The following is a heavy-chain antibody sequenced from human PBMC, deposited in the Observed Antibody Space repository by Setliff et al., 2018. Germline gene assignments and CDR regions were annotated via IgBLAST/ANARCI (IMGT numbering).Heavy chain of an antibody. D-gene: IGHD3-10*01. CDR2: TSYDGKNN. V-gene: IGHV3-30*03. Sequence: GGSLRLSCAASGFNFNIFAINWVRQAPGKGLEWLAVTSYDGKNNYYGDSVKGRFTISRDNSQNTVYLQMNALSGDDTALYFCRVWLGDLSRDFWGQGTLVTVSS. CDR1: GFNFNIFA. J-gene: IGHJ4*02. CDR3: RVWLGDLSRDF.